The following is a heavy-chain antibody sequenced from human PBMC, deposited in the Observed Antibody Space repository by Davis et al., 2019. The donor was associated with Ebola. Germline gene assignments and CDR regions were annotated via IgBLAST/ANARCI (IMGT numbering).Heavy chain of an antibody. V-gene: IGHV3-30*18. CDR3: AKDRYSSSVTELYYYNYGMDV. CDR1: GFTFSSYG. Sequence: GESLKIPCAASGFTFSSYGMHWVRQAPGKGSAWVAVISYDGSNKYHSDSVKGRSTIYRDNSKNTLYLQMNSLRAEDTAVYYCAKDRYSSSVTELYYYNYGMDVWGQGTTVTVSS. D-gene: IGHD6-6*01. J-gene: IGHJ6*02. CDR2: ISYDGSNK.